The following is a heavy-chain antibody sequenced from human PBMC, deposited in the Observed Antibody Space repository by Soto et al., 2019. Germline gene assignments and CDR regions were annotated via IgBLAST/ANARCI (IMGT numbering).Heavy chain of an antibody. J-gene: IGHJ6*03. Sequence: GASVKVSCKASGGTFSSYTISWVRQAPGQGLEWMGRIIPILGIANYAQKFQGRVTITADKSTSTAYMELSSLRSEDTAVYYCAREVVVVPAAISYYMDVWGKGTTVTSP. D-gene: IGHD2-2*01. V-gene: IGHV1-69*04. CDR2: IIPILGIA. CDR3: AREVVVVPAAISYYMDV. CDR1: GGTFSSYT.